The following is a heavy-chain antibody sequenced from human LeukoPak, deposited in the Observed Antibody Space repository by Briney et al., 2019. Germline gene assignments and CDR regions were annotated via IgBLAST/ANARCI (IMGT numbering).Heavy chain of an antibody. CDR2: IYYSGST. CDR1: GGSISSGDYY. D-gene: IGHD2-2*02. CDR3: ARYIKGYCSSTSCYTARQRGSWFDP. Sequence: SQTLSLTCTVSGGSISSGDYYWSWIRQPPGKGLEWIGYIYYSGSTYYNPSLKSRVTISVDTSKNQFSLKLSSVTAADTAVYYCARYIKGYCSSTSCYTARQRGSWFDPWGQGTLVTVSS. J-gene: IGHJ5*02. V-gene: IGHV4-30-4*01.